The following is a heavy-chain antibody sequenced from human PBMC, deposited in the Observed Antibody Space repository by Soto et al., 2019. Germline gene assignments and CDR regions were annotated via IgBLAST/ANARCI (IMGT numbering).Heavy chain of an antibody. D-gene: IGHD4-4*01. V-gene: IGHV1-69*08. CDR3: ATDKDSTYDY. CDR2: IIPNHGIA. CDR1: GDTFSSYS. J-gene: IGHJ4*02. Sequence: QVHVVQAGAGVEKPGSSVKVSRKASGDTFSSYSFTWVRQAPGHGLEWMGRIIPNHGIATHAQQFTSRFTITSDNSTSTAYMELSSLRSEDTAVDYFATDKDSTYDYWGQGTLVTVSS.